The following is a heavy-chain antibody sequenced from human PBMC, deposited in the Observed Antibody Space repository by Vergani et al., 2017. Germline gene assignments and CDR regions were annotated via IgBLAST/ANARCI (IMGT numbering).Heavy chain of an antibody. D-gene: IGHD3-9*01. CDR1: GYSFTSYW. CDR3: ARHGRYCDWTSKLYYYDYMDV. J-gene: IGHJ6*03. CDR2: IYPGDSDT. Sequence: EVQLVPSGAEVKKPGESLKISCKGSGYSFTSYWIGWVRQMPGKGLEWMGIIYPGDSDTRYSPSFQGQVTISADKSISTAYLQWSSLKASDTAMYYCARHGRYCDWTSKLYYYDYMDVWGKGTTVTVSS. V-gene: IGHV5-51*01.